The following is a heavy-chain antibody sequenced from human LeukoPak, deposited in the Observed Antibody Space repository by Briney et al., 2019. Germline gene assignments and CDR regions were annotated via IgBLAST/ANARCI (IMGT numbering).Heavy chain of an antibody. J-gene: IGHJ4*02. CDR3: ASHKYSSSSEPFDY. D-gene: IGHD6-6*01. V-gene: IGHV4-61*08. CDR1: GGSVSSDDYY. CDR2: IYTSGST. Sequence: SETLSLTCTVSGGSVSSDDYYWSWIRQHPGKGLEGIGYIYTSGSTNYNPSLKSRVTMSVDTSKNQLSLKLSSVTAADTAVYYCASHKYSSSSEPFDYWGQGTLVTVSS.